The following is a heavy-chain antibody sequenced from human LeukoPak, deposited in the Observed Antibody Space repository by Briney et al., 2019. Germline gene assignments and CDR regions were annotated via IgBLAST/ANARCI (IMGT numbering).Heavy chain of an antibody. Sequence: EASVKVSCKASGYTFTSYGISWVRQAPGQGLEWMGWISAYNGNTNYAQKLQGRVTMTTDTSTSTAYMELRSLRSDDTAVYYCARDRITMVRGAYPYGMDVWGQGTTVTVSS. CDR3: ARDRITMVRGAYPYGMDV. V-gene: IGHV1-18*01. CDR1: GYTFTSYG. J-gene: IGHJ6*02. D-gene: IGHD3-10*01. CDR2: ISAYNGNT.